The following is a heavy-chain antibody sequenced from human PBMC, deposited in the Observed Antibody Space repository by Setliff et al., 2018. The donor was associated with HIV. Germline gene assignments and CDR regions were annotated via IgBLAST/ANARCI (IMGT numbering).Heavy chain of an antibody. CDR2: VCQRGGI. CDR1: GDSINPPHC. D-gene: IGHD1-26*01. CDR3: VRNHEWALGT. Sequence: SETLSLTCAVSGDSINPPHCWSWVRQSLEKGLEWIGEVCQRGGINYNPFLWRRASISMDKPRNYFSLEMASMTAADTAVYFCVRNHEWALGTWGQGLLVTVSS. V-gene: IGHV4-4*02. J-gene: IGHJ5*02.